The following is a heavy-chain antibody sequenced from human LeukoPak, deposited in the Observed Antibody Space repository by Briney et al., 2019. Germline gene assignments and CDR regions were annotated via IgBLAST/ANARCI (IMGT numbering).Heavy chain of an antibody. Sequence: GGSLRLSCAASGFTFRNYAMSWVRQAPGKGLEWVSVIYSGGSTYYADSVKGRFTISRDNSKNTLYLQMNSLRAEDTAVYYCAKHTSSSFYYYYMDVWGKGTTVTVSS. CDR2: IYSGGST. V-gene: IGHV3-23*03. J-gene: IGHJ6*03. CDR1: GFTFRNYA. D-gene: IGHD6-6*01. CDR3: AKHTSSSFYYYYMDV.